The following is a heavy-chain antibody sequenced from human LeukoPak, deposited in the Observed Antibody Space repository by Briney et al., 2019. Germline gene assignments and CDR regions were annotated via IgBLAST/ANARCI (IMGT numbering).Heavy chain of an antibody. CDR2: ISAYNGNT. D-gene: IGHD5-12*01. CDR1: GYTFTSYG. CDR3: AGVDSGYDPLHY. V-gene: IGHV1-18*01. J-gene: IGHJ4*02. Sequence: ASVKVSCKASGYTFTSYGISWVRQAPGQGLEWMGWISAYNGNTNYAQKLQGRVTMTTDTSTSTAYMELRSLRSDDTAVYYCAGVDSGYDPLHYWGQGTLVTVSS.